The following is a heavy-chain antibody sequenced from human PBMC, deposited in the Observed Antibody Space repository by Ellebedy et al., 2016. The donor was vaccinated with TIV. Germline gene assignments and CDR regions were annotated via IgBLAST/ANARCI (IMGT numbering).Heavy chain of an antibody. CDR2: IKTEADGGAT. J-gene: IGHJ2*01. V-gene: IGHV3-15*01. CDR1: GFTFSDAS. Sequence: GESLKISCAASGFTFSDASMSWVRQAPGKGLEWVGRIKTEADGGATDYNAPFKGRFTILRDDSESTLYLQMNNVKTEDTAVYYCTTYIDIWGRGTLVTVSS. CDR3: TTYIDI.